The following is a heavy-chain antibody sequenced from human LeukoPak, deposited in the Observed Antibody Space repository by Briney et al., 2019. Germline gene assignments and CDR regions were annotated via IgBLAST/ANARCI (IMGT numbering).Heavy chain of an antibody. D-gene: IGHD3-10*01. CDR1: GFTFSDYY. CDR2: ISSSGSTI. CDR3: ARGSGELSYYYYMDV. Sequence: GGSLRLSCAASGFTFSDYYMSWIRQAPGKGLEWVSYISSSGSTIYYADSVKGRFTIPRDNAKTSLYLQMNSLRAEDTAVYYCARGSGELSYYYYMDVWGKGTTVTVSS. V-gene: IGHV3-11*04. J-gene: IGHJ6*03.